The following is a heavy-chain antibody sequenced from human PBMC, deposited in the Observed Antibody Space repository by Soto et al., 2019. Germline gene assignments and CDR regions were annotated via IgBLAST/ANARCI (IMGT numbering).Heavy chain of an antibody. CDR1: GGTFSSYA. D-gene: IGHD3-22*01. V-gene: IGHV1-69*01. CDR2: IIPIFGTA. J-gene: IGHJ4*02. CDR3: ASPYYFDSSGYYSEMGFDY. Sequence: QVQLVQSGAEVKKPGSSVKVSCKASGGTFSSYAISWVRQAPGQGLEWMGGIIPIFGTANYAQKFQGRVTITADESTSTAYMELSSLRSEDTAVYYCASPYYFDSSGYYSEMGFDYWGQGTLVTVSS.